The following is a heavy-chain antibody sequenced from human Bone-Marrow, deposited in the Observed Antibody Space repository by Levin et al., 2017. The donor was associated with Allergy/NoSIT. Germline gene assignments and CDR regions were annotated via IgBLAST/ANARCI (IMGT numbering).Heavy chain of an antibody. V-gene: IGHV1-2*06. CDR2: INPNSGGT. CDR1: GYTFTGYY. CDR3: ASVSGVLYSSGWYDY. D-gene: IGHD6-19*01. J-gene: IGHJ4*02. Sequence: GESLKISCKASGYTFTGYYMHWVRQAPGQGLEWMGRINPNSGGTNYAQKFQGRVTMTRDTSISTAYMELSRLRSDDTAVYYCASVSGVLYSSGWYDYWGQGTLVTVSS.